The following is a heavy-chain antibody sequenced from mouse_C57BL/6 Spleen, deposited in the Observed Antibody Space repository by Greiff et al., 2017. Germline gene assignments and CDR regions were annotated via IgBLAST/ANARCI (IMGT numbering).Heavy chain of an antibody. CDR2: IYPGSGST. V-gene: IGHV1-55*01. CDR3: AIYYGSSYLGYFDY. Sequence: QVPLQQPGAELVKPGASVKLSCKASGYTFTSYWITWVKQRPGPGLEWVGDIYPGSGSTNYNEKFKSKDPLTVDTSSSTAYMQLSSLTAEDSAVYYCAIYYGSSYLGYFDYWGQGTTLTVSA. CDR1: GYTFTSYW. D-gene: IGHD1-1*01. J-gene: IGHJ2*01.